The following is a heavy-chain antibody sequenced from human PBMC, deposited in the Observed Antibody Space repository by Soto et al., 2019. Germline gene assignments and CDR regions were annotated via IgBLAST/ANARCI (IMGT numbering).Heavy chain of an antibody. V-gene: IGHV3-20*04. D-gene: IGHD4-17*01. Sequence: EVQLVESGGGVVRPGGSLRLSCAASGFTFDDYGMSWVRQAPGKGLEWVSGINWSGGSTGYGDSVKGRFTISRDNAKNSLNLQMNSLRAEDTALYYCARDVGMTTVTKEYLQQWGQGTLVTVSS. CDR2: INWSGGST. CDR3: ARDVGMTTVTKEYLQQ. J-gene: IGHJ1*01. CDR1: GFTFDDYG.